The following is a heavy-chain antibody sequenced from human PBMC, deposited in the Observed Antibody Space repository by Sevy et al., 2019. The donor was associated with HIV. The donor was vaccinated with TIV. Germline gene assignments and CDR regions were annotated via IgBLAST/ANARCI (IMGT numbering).Heavy chain of an antibody. J-gene: IGHJ4*02. CDR1: GFTFITYA. CDR2: IGGSGGTT. V-gene: IGHV3-23*01. D-gene: IGHD2-2*01. Sequence: GGSLRLSCAASGFTFITYAMNWVRQAPGKGLEWVSTIGGSGGTTYYADSVKGRFTISRDISKNTLLLQMNSLRAEDTAMYYCAKERRVLVPAADFDYWGQGTPVTVSS. CDR3: AKERRVLVPAADFDY.